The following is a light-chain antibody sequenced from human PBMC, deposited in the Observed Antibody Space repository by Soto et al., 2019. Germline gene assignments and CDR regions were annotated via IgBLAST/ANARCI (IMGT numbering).Light chain of an antibody. CDR2: EVI. V-gene: IGLV2-23*02. J-gene: IGLJ1*01. CDR1: SSDVGTFNL. CDR3: SSYSGASASSASYV. Sequence: QSALTQPAAVSGSPGQSITISCTGTSSDVGTFNLVSWYQQHPGKAPKLLSFEVINRPSVVSIRFSGSKSGNTASLTISGLQAEDEADYYCSSYSGASASSASYVFATGTKVTVL.